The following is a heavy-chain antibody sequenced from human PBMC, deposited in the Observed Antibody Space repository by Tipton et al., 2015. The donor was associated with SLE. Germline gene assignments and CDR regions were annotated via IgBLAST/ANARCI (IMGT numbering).Heavy chain of an antibody. V-gene: IGHV3-30-3*02. CDR2: ISYDGSNK. CDR3: AKAGGDYYYMDV. J-gene: IGHJ6*03. D-gene: IGHD1-26*01. Sequence: SGVTFSSYAMHWVRQAPGKGLEWVAVISYDGSNKYYADSVKGRFTISRDNSKNTLYLQMNSLRGEDTAVYYCAKAGGDYYYMDVWGKGTTVTVSS. CDR1: GVTFSSYA.